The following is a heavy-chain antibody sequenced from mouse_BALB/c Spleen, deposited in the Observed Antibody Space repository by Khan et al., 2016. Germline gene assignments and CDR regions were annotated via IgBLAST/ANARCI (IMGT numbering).Heavy chain of an antibody. CDR1: GYTFSSYT. CDR3: ARSTMVTSWFTY. CDR2: INPSSGYT. V-gene: IGHV1-4*02. Sequence: QVQLQQSAAELARPGASVKMSCKASGYTFSSYTMHWVKQRPGQGLEWIGYINPSSGYTEYNEKFKDKTTLTADKSSTTAYMQLTSLTSEDSAVYYCARSTMVTSWFTYWGPGTLVTVSS. J-gene: IGHJ3*01. D-gene: IGHD2-2*01.